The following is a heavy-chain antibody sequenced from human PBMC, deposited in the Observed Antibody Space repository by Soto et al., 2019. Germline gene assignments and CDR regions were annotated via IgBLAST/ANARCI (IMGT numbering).Heavy chain of an antibody. CDR1: GLSFSTYA. J-gene: IGHJ4*02. D-gene: IGHD3-16*02. CDR2: ISYDGSDK. CDR3: ARGRITFGGVIGHFDS. V-gene: IGHV3-30-3*01. Sequence: PGGSLRLSCAASGLSFSTYAMNWVRQAPGRGLEWVAVISYDGSDKYYADSVKGRFSISRDNSKKTLYLQLNSLTADDRAVYFCARGRITFGGVIGHFDSWGQGTLVTVSS.